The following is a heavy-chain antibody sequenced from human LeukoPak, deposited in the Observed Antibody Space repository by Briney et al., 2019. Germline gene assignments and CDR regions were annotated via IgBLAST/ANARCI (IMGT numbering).Heavy chain of an antibody. CDR1: GFSFNNYA. D-gene: IGHD3-22*01. Sequence: GGSLRLSCAASGFSFNNYAMVWVRQTPGKGLEWVSSISSSSSYIYYADSVKGRFTISRDNAKNSLYLQMNSLRAEDTAVYYCAKYYYDSSGYPLAFDIWGQGTMVTVSS. V-gene: IGHV3-21*01. CDR3: AKYYYDSSGYPLAFDI. J-gene: IGHJ3*02. CDR2: ISSSSSYI.